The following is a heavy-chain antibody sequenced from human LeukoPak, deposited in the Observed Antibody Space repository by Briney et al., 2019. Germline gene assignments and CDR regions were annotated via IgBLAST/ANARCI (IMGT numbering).Heavy chain of an antibody. D-gene: IGHD4-17*01. V-gene: IGHV3-23*01. CDR2: ISGSGGST. J-gene: IGHJ4*02. CDR3: ARDLGGYMTTH. CDR1: GFTFSSYA. Sequence: GGSLRLSCAASGFTFSSYAMSWVRQAPGKGLEWVSAISGSGGSTYYADSVKGRFTISRDNSKNTLYLQMNSLRAEDTAVYYCARDLGGYMTTHWGQGTLVTVSS.